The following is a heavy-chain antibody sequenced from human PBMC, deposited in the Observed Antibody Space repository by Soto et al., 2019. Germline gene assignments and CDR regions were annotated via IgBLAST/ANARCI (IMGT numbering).Heavy chain of an antibody. J-gene: IGHJ4*02. CDR2: IWYDGSNK. D-gene: IGHD5-12*01. V-gene: IGHV3-33*01. Sequence: PGGSLRLSCAASGFTFSSYGMHWVRQAPGKGLEWVAVIWYDGSNKYYADSVKGRFTISRDNSKNTLYLQMNSLRAEDTAVYYCARDPDIVATPFDYWGQGTLVTVSS. CDR3: ARDPDIVATPFDY. CDR1: GFTFSSYG.